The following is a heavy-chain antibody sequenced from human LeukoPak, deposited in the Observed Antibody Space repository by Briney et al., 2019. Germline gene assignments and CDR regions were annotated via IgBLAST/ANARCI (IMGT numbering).Heavy chain of an antibody. CDR2: ISGNGGST. Sequence: GGSLRLSCAASGFTFSSYAMNWVRQAPGKGLEWVSGISGNGGSTYYADSVKGRFTIPRDNSKDTLYLQMNSLRAEDTAVYYCAKRSRRLTIVRGVPREDVWGQGTTVTVSS. D-gene: IGHD3-10*01. J-gene: IGHJ6*02. CDR1: GFTFSSYA. V-gene: IGHV3-23*01. CDR3: AKRSRRLTIVRGVPREDV.